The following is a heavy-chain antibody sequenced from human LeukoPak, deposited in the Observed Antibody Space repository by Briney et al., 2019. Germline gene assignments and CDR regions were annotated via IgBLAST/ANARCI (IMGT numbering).Heavy chain of an antibody. V-gene: IGHV4-61*05. CDR1: GGSISSSSYY. CDR2: IYTSGST. J-gene: IGHJ4*02. Sequence: SETLSLTCTVSGGSISSSSYYWGWIRQPPGKGLEWIGRIYTSGSTNYNPSLKSRVTMSVDTSKNQFSLKLSSVTAADTAVYYCARGLDTYYFDYWGQGTLVTVSS. CDR3: ARGLDTYYFDY.